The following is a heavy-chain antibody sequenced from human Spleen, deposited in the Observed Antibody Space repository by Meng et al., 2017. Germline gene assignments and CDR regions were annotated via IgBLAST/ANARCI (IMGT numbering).Heavy chain of an antibody. CDR2: ISKSDSTS. V-gene: IGHV3-23*01. D-gene: IGHD2-2*01. Sequence: GGSLRLSCAASGFTFSDHYMDWVRQAPGKGLEWVSSISKSDSTSYYADSVKGRFTISRDNSKNTLYLQMNSLRAEDTAVYYCAKDRVVVPAAIDYWGQGTLVTVS. J-gene: IGHJ4*02. CDR3: AKDRVVVPAAIDY. CDR1: GFTFSDHY.